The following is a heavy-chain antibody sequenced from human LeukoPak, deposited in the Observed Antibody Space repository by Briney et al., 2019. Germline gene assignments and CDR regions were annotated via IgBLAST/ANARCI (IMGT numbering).Heavy chain of an antibody. J-gene: IGHJ4*02. V-gene: IGHV5-51*01. Sequence: GESLRISGKGSGYSFTFYWIAWVRPMPGKGLEWMGIIYPGDSKTTYSPSFQGQVSISVDKSISTAYLQWGSLKASDTAMYYCARQDGEGTYYFDSWGQGTLVTVSS. D-gene: IGHD3-10*01. CDR3: ARQDGEGTYYFDS. CDR2: IYPGDSKT. CDR1: GYSFTFYW.